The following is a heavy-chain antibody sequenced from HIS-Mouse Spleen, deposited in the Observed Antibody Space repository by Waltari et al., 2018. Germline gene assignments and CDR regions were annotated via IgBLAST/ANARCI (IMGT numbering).Heavy chain of an antibody. CDR3: AGGVGSSWYYFDY. J-gene: IGHJ4*02. CDR2: IYSGGST. V-gene: IGHV3-53*01. CDR1: GFTVRSHY. Sequence: EVQLVESGGGFIQPGGSLRLSCAASGFTVRSHYISWFRQAPGKGLEWVSVIYSGGSTYYADSVKGRFTISRDNSKNTLYLQMNSLRAEDTAVYYCAGGVGSSWYYFDYWGQGTLVTVSS. D-gene: IGHD6-13*01.